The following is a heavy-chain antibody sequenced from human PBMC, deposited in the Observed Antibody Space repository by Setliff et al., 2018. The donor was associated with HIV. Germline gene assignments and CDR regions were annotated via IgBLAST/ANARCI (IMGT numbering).Heavy chain of an antibody. CDR1: GGSISSYY. J-gene: IGHJ2*01. V-gene: IGHV4-59*08. CDR3: ARQGGDGYNPNWYFDL. Sequence: PSETLSLTCTVSGGSISSYYWSWIRQPPGKGLEWIGNIYHSGRIYYNPSLKSRVTISVDTSKNQFSLKLSSVTAADTAVYYCARQGGDGYNPNWYFDLWGRGTLVTVSS. CDR2: IYHSGRI. D-gene: IGHD2-21*01.